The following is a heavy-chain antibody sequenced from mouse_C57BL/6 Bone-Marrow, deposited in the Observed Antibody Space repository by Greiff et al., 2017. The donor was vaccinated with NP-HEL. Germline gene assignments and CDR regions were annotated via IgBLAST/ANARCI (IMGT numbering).Heavy chain of an antibody. CDR1: GYTFTSYT. V-gene: IGHV1-4*01. Sequence: QVQLQQSGAELARPGASVKMSCKASGYTFTSYTMHWVKQRPGQGLEWIGYINPRSGYTKYTQKFKDKATLTADKSSSTAYMQLSSLTSEDSAVYYCARVKPYYYAMDYWGQGTSVTVSS. J-gene: IGHJ4*01. CDR2: INPRSGYT. CDR3: ARVKPYYYAMDY.